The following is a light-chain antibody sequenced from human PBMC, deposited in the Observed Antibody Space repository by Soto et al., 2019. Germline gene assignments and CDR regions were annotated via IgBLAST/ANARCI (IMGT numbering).Light chain of an antibody. J-gene: IGKJ1*01. CDR1: QSISTW. CDR2: DAS. V-gene: IGKV1-5*01. CDR3: QQYDSYWT. Sequence: DIQMTQSPSTLSASVGDRVTITCRASQSISTWLAWYQQKPGKAPKVLIYDASTLESGVPSRFSGSGSGTEFTLTISSLQPDDFATYYCQQYDSYWTFGLGTKVDIK.